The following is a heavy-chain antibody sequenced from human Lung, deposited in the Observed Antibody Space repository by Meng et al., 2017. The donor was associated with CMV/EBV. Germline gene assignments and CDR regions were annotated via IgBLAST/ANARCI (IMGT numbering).Heavy chain of an antibody. CDR3: ARDNEDPEGYQLLYKRESWFDP. V-gene: IGHV1-46*01. Sequence: ASVXVSXKASGYTFTSYYMHWVRQAPGQGLEWMGIINPSGGSTSYAQKFQGRVTMTRDTSTSTVYMELSSLRSEDTAVYYCARDNEDPEGYQLLYKRESWFDPWXQGTXVTVSS. CDR2: INPSGGST. D-gene: IGHD2-2*02. CDR1: GYTFTSYY. J-gene: IGHJ5*02.